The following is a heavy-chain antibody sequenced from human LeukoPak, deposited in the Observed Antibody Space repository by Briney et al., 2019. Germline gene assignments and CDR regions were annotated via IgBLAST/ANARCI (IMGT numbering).Heavy chain of an antibody. CDR2: ISYDGTNT. D-gene: IGHD6-13*01. CDR1: GFTFSSYA. Sequence: GGSLRLSCAASGFTFSSYAMHWVRQAPGKGLEWVAVISYDGTNTYYADSVKGRFTISRDNSKNTLYLQMNSLRPEDTAVYYCARGTGSSWYYDYWGQGTLVTVSS. CDR3: ARGTGSSWYYDY. V-gene: IGHV3-30*04. J-gene: IGHJ4*02.